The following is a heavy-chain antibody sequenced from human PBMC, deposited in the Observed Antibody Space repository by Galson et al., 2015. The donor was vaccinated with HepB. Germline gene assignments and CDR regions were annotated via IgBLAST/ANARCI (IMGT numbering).Heavy chain of an antibody. CDR1: GYTFTSYD. V-gene: IGHV1-8*01. CDR2: MNPNSGHT. CDR3: AVDLWELSFIHAFDI. D-gene: IGHD3-16*02. J-gene: IGHJ3*02. Sequence: SVKVSCKASGYTFTSYDINWVRQATGQGLEWMGWMNPNSGHTGYAQKFQGRVTMTRNTSISTAYMELSSLRSEDTAVYYCAVDLWELSFIHAFDIWGKGTMVTVSS.